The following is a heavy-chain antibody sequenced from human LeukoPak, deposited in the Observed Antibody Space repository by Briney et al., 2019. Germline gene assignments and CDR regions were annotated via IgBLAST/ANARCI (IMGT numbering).Heavy chain of an antibody. CDR3: TREGAYDSGTYGAGDY. D-gene: IGHD3-10*01. CDR1: GFNFSNYW. J-gene: IGHJ4*02. V-gene: IGHV3-74*01. CDR2: LNTGGNST. Sequence: GGSLRLTCTASGFNFSNYWMHWVRQAPGKGLVWVSRLNTGGNSTIYADSVKGRFIISRDNAKSTLYLQTNSLRADDTGVYYCTREGAYDSGTYGAGDYWGQGTLATVSS.